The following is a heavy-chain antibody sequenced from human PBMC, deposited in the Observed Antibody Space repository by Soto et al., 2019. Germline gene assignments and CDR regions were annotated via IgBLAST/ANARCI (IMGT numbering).Heavy chain of an antibody. V-gene: IGHV1-24*01. D-gene: IGHD5-12*01. CDR1: GYTLTELS. Sequence: AASVKVSCKVSGYTLTELSMHWVRQAPGKGLEWMGGFDPEDGETIYAQKFQGRVTMTEDTSTDTAYMELSSLRSEDTAVYYCARGDGYTRGDAFDIWGQGTMVTVS. CDR3: ARGDGYTRGDAFDI. CDR2: FDPEDGET. J-gene: IGHJ3*02.